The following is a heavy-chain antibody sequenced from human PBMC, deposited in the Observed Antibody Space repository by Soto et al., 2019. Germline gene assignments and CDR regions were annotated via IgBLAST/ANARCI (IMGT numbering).Heavy chain of an antibody. J-gene: IGHJ5*02. V-gene: IGHV4-30-2*01. D-gene: IGHD1-26*01. CDR2: IYQSGST. CDR3: ARVLFGRVAWFDP. CDR1: GGSINSGGYS. Sequence: PSETLSLTCDVSGGSINSGGYSWSWIRQPPGKGLEWVGYIYQSGSTYYNPSLRSRLTISVDTSKNQFSLKLSSVTAADTAVYYCARVLFGRVAWFDPWGQGTLVTVSS.